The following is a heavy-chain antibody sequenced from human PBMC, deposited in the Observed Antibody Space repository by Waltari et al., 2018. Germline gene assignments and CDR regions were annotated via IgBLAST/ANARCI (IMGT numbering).Heavy chain of an antibody. D-gene: IGHD3-22*01. CDR1: GYSISSGYY. V-gene: IGHV4-38-2*01. J-gene: IGHJ6*02. Sequence: QGQLQESGPGLVKPSETLTLTCAVSGYSISSGYYWGWLRQPHGKGLEWIGSIYHSGSTYYNPSLKSRVTISVDTSKNQFSLKLSSVTAADTAVYYCASTYYYDSSGSVRYYYYYGMDVWGQGTTVTVSS. CDR3: ASTYYYDSSGSVRYYYYYGMDV. CDR2: IYHSGST.